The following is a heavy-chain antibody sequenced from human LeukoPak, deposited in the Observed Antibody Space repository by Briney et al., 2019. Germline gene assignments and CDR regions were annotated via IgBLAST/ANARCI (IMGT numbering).Heavy chain of an antibody. J-gene: IGHJ4*02. CDR2: ISSTGNTI. V-gene: IGHV3-48*03. Sequence: GGSLRPSCAASGFTFSTYYMNWVRQAPGKGLEWVSSISSTGNTIYYADSVKGRFTISRDNAKNSLYLQMSSLKTEDTAVYYCARDRIAVAGTLWGQGTLVTVSS. D-gene: IGHD6-19*01. CDR3: ARDRIAVAGTL. CDR1: GFTFSTYY.